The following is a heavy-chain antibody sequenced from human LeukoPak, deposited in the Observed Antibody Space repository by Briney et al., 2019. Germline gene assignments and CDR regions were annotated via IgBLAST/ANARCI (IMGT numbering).Heavy chain of an antibody. CDR2: ISYDGSNK. V-gene: IGHV3-30*18. D-gene: IGHD5-18*01. CDR3: AKDLHTWIQLWLPSY. CDR1: GFTFSSYG. J-gene: IGHJ4*02. Sequence: GGSLRLSCAASGFTFSSYGMHWVRQAPGKGLEWVAVISYDGSNKYYADSVKGRFTISRDNSKNTLYLQMNSLRAEDTAVYYCAKDLHTWIQLWLPSYWGQGTLVTVSS.